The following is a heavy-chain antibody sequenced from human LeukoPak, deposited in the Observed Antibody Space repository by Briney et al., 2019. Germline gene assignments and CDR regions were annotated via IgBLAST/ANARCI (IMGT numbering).Heavy chain of an antibody. CDR2: IYYSGST. D-gene: IGHD3-22*01. CDR3: ARNAYYYDSSGYYNWFDP. V-gene: IGHV4-59*01. Sequence: SSETLSLTCTVSGGSISSYYWSWIRQPPGKGLEWIGYIYYSGSTNYNPSLKSRVTISVDTSKNQFSLKLSSVTAADTAVYYCARNAYYYDSSGYYNWFDPWGQGTLVTVSS. J-gene: IGHJ5*02. CDR1: GGSISSYY.